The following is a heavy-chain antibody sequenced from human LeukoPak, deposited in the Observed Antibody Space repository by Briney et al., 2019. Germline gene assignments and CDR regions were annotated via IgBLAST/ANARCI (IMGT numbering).Heavy chain of an antibody. CDR2: INHSGST. CDR1: GGSFSGYY. D-gene: IGHD3-22*01. Sequence: SETLSLTCAVYGGSFSGYYWSWIRQPPGKGLEWIGEINHSGSTNYNPSLKSRVTISVDTSKNLFSLKLSSLTAADTAVYYCARHRGYERTGYYFLDAFDFWGQGTMVTVSS. CDR3: ARHRGYERTGYYFLDAFDF. J-gene: IGHJ3*01. V-gene: IGHV4-34*01.